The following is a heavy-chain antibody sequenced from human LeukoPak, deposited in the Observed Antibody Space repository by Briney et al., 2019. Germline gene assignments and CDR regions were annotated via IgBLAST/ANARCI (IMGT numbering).Heavy chain of an antibody. CDR1: GGSISSYY. CDR3: ASPSLVVVAATHAFDI. CDR2: IYYSGST. D-gene: IGHD2-15*01. J-gene: IGHJ3*02. V-gene: IGHV4-59*08. Sequence: SETLSLTCTVSGGSISSYYWSWIRQPPGKGLEWIGYIYYSGSTNYNPSLKSRVTISVDTSKNQFSLKLSSVTAADTAVYYCASPSLVVVAATHAFDIWGQGTMVTVSS.